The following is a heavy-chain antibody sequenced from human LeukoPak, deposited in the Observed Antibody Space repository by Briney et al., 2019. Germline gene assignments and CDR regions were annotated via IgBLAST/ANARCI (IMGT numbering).Heavy chain of an antibody. D-gene: IGHD3-22*01. CDR3: ARRRYYYDSSGSVFDY. V-gene: IGHV4-34*01. J-gene: IGHJ4*02. CDR2: INHSGST. CDR1: GGSFSGYY. Sequence: SSETLSLTCAVYGGSFSGYYWSWIRQPPGKGLEWIGEINHSGSTNYNPSLKSRVTISVDTSKNQFSLKLSSVTAADTAVYYCARRRYYYDSSGSVFDYWGQGTLVTVSS.